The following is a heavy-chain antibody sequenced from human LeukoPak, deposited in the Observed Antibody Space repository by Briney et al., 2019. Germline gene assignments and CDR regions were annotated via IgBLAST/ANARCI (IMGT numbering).Heavy chain of an antibody. V-gene: IGHV3-30*18. Sequence: PGGSLRLSCAASGFTFSSYGMHWVRLAPGKGLEWVAVISYDGSNKYYADSVKGRFTISRDNSKNTLYLQMNSLRAEDTAVYYCAKDHPDLSSGGFDYWGQGTLVTVSS. CDR2: ISYDGSNK. CDR3: AKDHPDLSSGGFDY. CDR1: GFTFSSYG. D-gene: IGHD6-19*01. J-gene: IGHJ4*02.